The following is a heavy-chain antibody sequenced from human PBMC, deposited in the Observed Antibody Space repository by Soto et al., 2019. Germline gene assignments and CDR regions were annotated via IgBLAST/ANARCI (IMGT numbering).Heavy chain of an antibody. D-gene: IGHD3-22*01. CDR3: AKDKPYYDSSGSNTAHAFDI. CDR1: GFTFSSCG. J-gene: IGHJ3*02. Sequence: QVQLVESGGGVVQPGRSLRLSCAASGFTFSSCGMHWVCQAPGKGLEWVAVISYDGSNKYYADSVKGRFTISRDNSKNTLYLQMNSLRAEDTAVYYCAKDKPYYDSSGSNTAHAFDIWGQGTMVTVSS. V-gene: IGHV3-30*18. CDR2: ISYDGSNK.